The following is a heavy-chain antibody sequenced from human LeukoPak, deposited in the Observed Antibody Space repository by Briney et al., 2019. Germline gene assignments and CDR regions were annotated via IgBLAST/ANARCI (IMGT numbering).Heavy chain of an antibody. CDR2: ISSSGSTI. V-gene: IGHV3-11*01. CDR1: GFTFSDYY. D-gene: IGHD2-2*01. CDR3: ARAGCSSTSCSDY. J-gene: IGHJ4*02. Sequence: GGSLRLSCAASGFTFSDYYMSWIRQAPGKGLEWVSYISSSGSTIYYADSVKGRFTISRDNAKSSLYLQMNSLRAEDTAVYYCARAGCSSTSCSDYWGQGTLVTVSS.